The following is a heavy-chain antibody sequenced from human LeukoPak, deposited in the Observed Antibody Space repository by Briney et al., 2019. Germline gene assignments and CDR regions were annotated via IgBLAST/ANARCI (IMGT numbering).Heavy chain of an antibody. J-gene: IGHJ4*02. CDR2: IYSGGST. CDR1: EFSVGSNY. V-gene: IGHV3-53*01. D-gene: IGHD2-8*02. Sequence: GGSLRLSCAASEFSVGSNYMTWVRQAPGKGLEWVSLIYSGGSTYYADSVRGRFTISRDNSKSTLSLQMNSLRAEDTAIYYCATYRQVLLPFESWGQGTPVTVSS. CDR3: ATYRQVLLPFES.